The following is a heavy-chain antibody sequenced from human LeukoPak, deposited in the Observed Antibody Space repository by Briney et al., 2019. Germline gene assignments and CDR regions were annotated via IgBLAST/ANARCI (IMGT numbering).Heavy chain of an antibody. J-gene: IGHJ3*02. D-gene: IGHD2-21*02. V-gene: IGHV1-69*05. Sequence: ASVKVSCKASGGTFSSYAISWVRQAPGQGLEWMGRIIPIFGTANYAQKFQGRVTTTTDESTSTAYMELSSLRSEDTAVYYCARAVEYCGGDCYPGAGAFDIWGQGTMVTVSS. CDR3: ARAVEYCGGDCYPGAGAFDI. CDR1: GGTFSSYA. CDR2: IIPIFGTA.